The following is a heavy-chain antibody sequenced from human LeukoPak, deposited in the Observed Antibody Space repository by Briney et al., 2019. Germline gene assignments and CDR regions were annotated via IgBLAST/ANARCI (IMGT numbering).Heavy chain of an antibody. CDR3: GRQGYTASHYFLDF. J-gene: IGHJ4*02. V-gene: IGHV4-4*07. CDR1: SGSISSYF. Sequence: PSETLSLTCTVSSGSISSYFWGWVRQPPGKGLEWIGRIYTTGTTHYNPSLKSRVTMSIDTSTNQFSLSLRSMTAADTAVYYCGRQGYTASHYFLDFWSQGTLVAVS. D-gene: IGHD2-2*02. CDR2: IYTTGTT.